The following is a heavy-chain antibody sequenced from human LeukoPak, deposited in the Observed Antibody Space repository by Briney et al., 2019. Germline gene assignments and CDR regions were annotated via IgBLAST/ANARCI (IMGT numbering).Heavy chain of an antibody. CDR2: VSNTGGTT. CDR1: GFTFTNYA. V-gene: IGHV3-23*01. J-gene: IGHJ4*02. CDR3: AKDRQLWLTRFDF. Sequence: GGSLRLSCAASGFTFTNYAMSWVRQAPGKGLEWVSGVSNTGGTTYYADSVKGRFTISRDNSESTLYLQMNSLRAEDTAVYYCAKDRQLWLTRFDFWGQGALVTVSS. D-gene: IGHD5-18*01.